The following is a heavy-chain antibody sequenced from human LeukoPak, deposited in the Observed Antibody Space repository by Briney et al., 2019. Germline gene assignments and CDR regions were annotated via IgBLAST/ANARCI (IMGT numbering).Heavy chain of an antibody. Sequence: GGSLRLSCEASGFTFSDYRMHWVRQAPGKGLVWVLHTNSDGSSTSYADSVKGRFTISRDNAKNTLYLQMNSLRAEDTAVYYCARVMYYYDSSGYYHYWYFDLWGRGTLVTVSS. CDR2: TNSDGSST. J-gene: IGHJ2*01. V-gene: IGHV3-74*01. CDR3: ARVMYYYDSSGYYHYWYFDL. CDR1: GFTFSDYR. D-gene: IGHD3-22*01.